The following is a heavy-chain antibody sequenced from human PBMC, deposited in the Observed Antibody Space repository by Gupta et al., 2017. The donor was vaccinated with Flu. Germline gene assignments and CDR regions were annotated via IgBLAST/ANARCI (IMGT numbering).Heavy chain of an antibody. D-gene: IGHD1-7*01. CDR3: ANDELGRLT. Sequence: LSCIASGFTRSSYGMSWVGQARRKGREGVPFIGDGGDITYYADSVKVRFTISRDNTKATLILQSNSLSAEYEDVYYGANDELGRLTGGQGPLVTVSS. CDR2: IGDGGDIT. J-gene: IGHJ4*02. V-gene: IGHV3-23*01. CDR1: GFTRSSYG.